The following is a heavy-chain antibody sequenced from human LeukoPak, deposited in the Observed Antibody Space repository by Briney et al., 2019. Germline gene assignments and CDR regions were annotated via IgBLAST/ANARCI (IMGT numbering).Heavy chain of an antibody. V-gene: IGHV3-53*01. CDR1: GFTVSSNY. CDR3: GRDGGRYYFDY. J-gene: IGHJ4*02. D-gene: IGHD1-26*01. CDR2: TYSGGST. Sequence: SGGSLRLSCAASGFTVSSNYMSWVRQAPGKGLEWVSVTYSGGSTYYADSVKGRFTISRDNSKNTLYLQMSSLRAEDTAVYYCGRDGGRYYFDYWGQGTLVTVSS.